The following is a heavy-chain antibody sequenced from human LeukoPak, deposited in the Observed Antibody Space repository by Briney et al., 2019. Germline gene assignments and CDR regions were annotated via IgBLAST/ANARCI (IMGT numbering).Heavy chain of an antibody. D-gene: IGHD4-17*01. CDR1: GFTFSDYA. CDR2: ISDDGSGT. V-gene: IGHV3-23*01. J-gene: IGHJ6*02. Sequence: GGSLRLSCAASGFTFSDYAMSWVRQAPGQGLEWVSTISDDGSGTYYADSVKGRFTISRDNSKNTLYLQMNSLRAEDTAVYYCARDYGDYPYGMDVWGQGTTVTVSS. CDR3: ARDYGDYPYGMDV.